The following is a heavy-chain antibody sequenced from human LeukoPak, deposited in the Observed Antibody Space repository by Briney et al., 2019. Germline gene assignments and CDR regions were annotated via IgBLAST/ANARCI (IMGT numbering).Heavy chain of an antibody. CDR2: ISYTGAT. Sequence: SETLSLTCTVSGGSVSSGSYYWSWIRQSPGKRLEWIGYISYTGATNYNPSLRSRVTISVDMSKNQIFLKLNSVTAADTAVYHCASPSGGRYRDDALDIWGQGTMVTVSS. CDR3: ASPSGGRYRDDALDI. CDR1: GGSVSSGSYY. D-gene: IGHD3-10*01. J-gene: IGHJ3*02. V-gene: IGHV4-61*01.